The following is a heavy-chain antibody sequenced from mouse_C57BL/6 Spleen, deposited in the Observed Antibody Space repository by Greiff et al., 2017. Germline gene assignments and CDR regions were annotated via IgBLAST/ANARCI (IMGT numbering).Heavy chain of an antibody. CDR3: ARELRDAMDY. V-gene: IGHV1-26*01. CDR2: INPNNGGT. J-gene: IGHJ4*01. D-gene: IGHD1-1*01. Sequence: EVQLQQSGPELVKPGASVKISCKASGYTFTDYYMNWVKQSHGKSLEWIGDINPNNGGTSYNEKFKGKATLTVDKSSSTAYMVLRSMTSEDAAVYYCARELRDAMDYWGQGTSVTVSS. CDR1: GYTFTDYY.